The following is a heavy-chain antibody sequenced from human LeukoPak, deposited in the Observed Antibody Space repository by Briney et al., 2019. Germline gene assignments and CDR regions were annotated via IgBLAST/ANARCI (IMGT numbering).Heavy chain of an antibody. J-gene: IGHJ6*03. Sequence: GGSLRLSCAASGFTFSSYWMHWVRQAPGKGLVWVSRINSDGSSTSYADSVKGRFTISRDNAKNTLYLQMNSLRAEDTAVYYCASIAAAGDAPYYCYMDVWGKGTTVTISS. CDR1: GFTFSSYW. V-gene: IGHV3-74*01. CDR3: ASIAAAGDAPYYCYMDV. D-gene: IGHD6-13*01. CDR2: INSDGSST.